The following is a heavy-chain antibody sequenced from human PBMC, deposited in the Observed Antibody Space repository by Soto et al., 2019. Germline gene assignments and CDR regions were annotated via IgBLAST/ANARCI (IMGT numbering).Heavy chain of an antibody. J-gene: IGHJ6*04. D-gene: IGHD2-21*01. CDR3: ARGWAYSGMYL. CDR2: IYYRGNT. CDR1: GGSISSDDYY. V-gene: IGHV4-31*03. Sequence: SETLSLTYTVSGGSISSDDYYWNWIRQRPGKGLEWIGNIYYRGNTNYNPSLKSRIIMSMDMSENQFSLKLTSVTAADTAGYYGARGWAYSGMYLWGKGNTVTGS.